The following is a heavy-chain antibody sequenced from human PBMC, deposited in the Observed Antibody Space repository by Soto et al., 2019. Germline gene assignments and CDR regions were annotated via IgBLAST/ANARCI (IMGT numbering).Heavy chain of an antibody. J-gene: IGHJ6*02. CDR3: VQRRCGGASLQIYSYHSYYGLDV. Sequence: SGPTLVNPTQTLTLTCTFSGLSLRTTGVGVGWVRQPPGKALEWLALLYWDDDKRYSPSLKSRLTITKDTSEKQVVLTMTNMDTVDTATYYCVQRRCGGASLQIYSYHSYYGLDVLGQGT. D-gene: IGHD2-21*01. CDR2: LYWDDDK. CDR1: GLSLRTTGVG. V-gene: IGHV2-5*02.